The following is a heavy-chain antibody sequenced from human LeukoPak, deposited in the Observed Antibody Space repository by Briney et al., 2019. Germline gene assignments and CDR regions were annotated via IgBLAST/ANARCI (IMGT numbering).Heavy chain of an antibody. CDR1: GLTFHDYA. J-gene: IGHJ4*02. CDR3: AKESGKFDY. V-gene: IGHV3-43*02. Sequence: GGSLRLSCVASGLTFHDYAMHWVRQAPGRGLEWVSLISADGGSTFYADSVRGRFSISRDNSKNSLYLQMNSLRTEDTAMYYCAKESGKFDYWGQGTLVAVSS. CDR2: ISADGGST.